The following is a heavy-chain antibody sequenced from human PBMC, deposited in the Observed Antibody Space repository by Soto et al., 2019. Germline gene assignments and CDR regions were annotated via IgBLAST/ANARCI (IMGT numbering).Heavy chain of an antibody. CDR3: AKDRLSDDYGFWSAYDY. J-gene: IGHJ4*02. V-gene: IGHV3-23*01. CDR2: ISGSGGSI. CDR1: GFTFSSYG. D-gene: IGHD3-3*01. Sequence: PGGSLRLSCAASGFTFSSYGMSWVRQAPGKGLQWVSGISGSGGSIYYADSVKGRLTISRDNSKNTLYLHMNSLRAEDTAVYYCAKDRLSDDYGFWSAYDYWGPGTLVTVSS.